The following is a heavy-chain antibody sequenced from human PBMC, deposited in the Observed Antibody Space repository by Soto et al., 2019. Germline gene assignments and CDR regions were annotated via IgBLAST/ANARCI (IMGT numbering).Heavy chain of an antibody. V-gene: IGHV3-15*07. CDR2: IKSKSYGGTI. Sequence: EVQLLESGGGLENPGGSRRVSCAASGFSFSNAWMNWVRQAPGKGLEWVGRIKSKSYGGTIDYAAPVKGRFTISRDDSKNILYLQMNTLKTEDTAVYYCTTDLGIEALPASSYWGQGTLVTVSA. CDR1: GFSFSNAW. CDR3: TTDLGIEALPASSY. J-gene: IGHJ4*02.